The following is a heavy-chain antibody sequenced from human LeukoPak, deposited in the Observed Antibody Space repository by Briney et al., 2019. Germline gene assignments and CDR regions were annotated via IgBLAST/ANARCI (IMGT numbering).Heavy chain of an antibody. J-gene: IGHJ4*02. Sequence: ASVKVSCKASGGTFSSYAISWVRQAPGQGLEWMGRIIPILGIANYAQKFQGRVMITADKSTSTAYMELSSLRSEDTAVYYCARDSAIAAAASEYWGQGTLVTVSS. CDR2: IIPILGIA. V-gene: IGHV1-69*04. CDR1: GGTFSSYA. CDR3: ARDSAIAAAASEY. D-gene: IGHD6-13*01.